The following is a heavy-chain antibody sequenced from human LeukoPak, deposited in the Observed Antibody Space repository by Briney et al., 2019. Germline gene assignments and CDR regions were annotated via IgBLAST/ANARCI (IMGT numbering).Heavy chain of an antibody. D-gene: IGHD2-2*01. CDR1: GGSISSHY. CDR3: ARDFYCSSTSCYSSYFDY. V-gene: IGHV4-59*11. Sequence: PSETLSLTCTVSGGSISSHYWSWIRQPPGKGLEWIGYIYYSGSTNYNPSLKSRVIISVDTSKNQFSLNLSSVTAADTAVYYCARDFYCSSTSCYSSYFDYWGQGTLVTVSS. J-gene: IGHJ4*02. CDR2: IYYSGST.